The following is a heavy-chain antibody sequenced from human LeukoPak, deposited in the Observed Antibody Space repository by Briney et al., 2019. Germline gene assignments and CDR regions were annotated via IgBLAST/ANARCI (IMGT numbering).Heavy chain of an antibody. V-gene: IGHV3-9*01. J-gene: IGHJ4*02. Sequence: GGSLRLSCAASGFTFDDYAMHWVRHAPGKGLEWVSGISWNSGSIGYADSVKGRFTVSRDNAKNSLYLQMNSLRAEDTALYYCAKALYYDILTGYDYWGQGTLVTVSS. CDR3: AKALYYDILTGYDY. CDR2: ISWNSGSI. D-gene: IGHD3-9*01. CDR1: GFTFDDYA.